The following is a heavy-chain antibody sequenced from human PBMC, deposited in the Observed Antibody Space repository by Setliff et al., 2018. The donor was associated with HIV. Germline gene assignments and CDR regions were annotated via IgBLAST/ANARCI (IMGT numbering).Heavy chain of an antibody. V-gene: IGHV1-2*02. J-gene: IGHJ4*02. CDR3: ATLDY. Sequence: ASVKASCKASGFNFTGYYMHWVRQAPGQGLEWMGWINPNSGDTNYAQKFQGRVTMTTDTSISTACMELSRRRSDDTAVYYRATLDYWGQGTLVTVSS. CDR2: INPNSGDT. CDR1: GFNFTGYY.